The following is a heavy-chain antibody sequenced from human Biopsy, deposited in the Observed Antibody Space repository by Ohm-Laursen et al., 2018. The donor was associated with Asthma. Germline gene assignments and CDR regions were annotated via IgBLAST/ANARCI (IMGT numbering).Heavy chain of an antibody. CDR3: ARGDSSNWSHYYFDY. Sequence: SLRLSCAASGFAVSRDYMFWVRQAPGKGLEWVSVISSGGTSHTADSVRGRFTISRDYSKNTLYLQMISLRAEDTAVYYCARGDSSNWSHYYFDYWGQGTLVTVSS. J-gene: IGHJ4*02. D-gene: IGHD3-22*01. CDR2: ISSGGTS. CDR1: GFAVSRDY. V-gene: IGHV3-53*01.